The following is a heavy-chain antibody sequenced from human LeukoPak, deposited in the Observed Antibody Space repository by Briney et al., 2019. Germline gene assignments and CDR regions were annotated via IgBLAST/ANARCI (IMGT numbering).Heavy chain of an antibody. CDR3: AKDYPDPVARGRARGNNWFDP. V-gene: IGHV3-23*01. J-gene: IGHJ5*02. D-gene: IGHD3-16*01. Sequence: GGSLRLSCAASGFTFSSYAMSWVRQAPGKGLEWVSAISGSGGSTYYADSVKGRFTISRDNSKNTLYLQMNSLRAEDTAVYYCAKDYPDPVARGRARGNNWFDPWGQGTLVTVSS. CDR2: ISGSGGST. CDR1: GFTFSSYA.